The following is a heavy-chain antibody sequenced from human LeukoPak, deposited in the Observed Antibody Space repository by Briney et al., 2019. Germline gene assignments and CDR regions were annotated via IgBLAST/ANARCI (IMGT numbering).Heavy chain of an antibody. J-gene: IGHJ4*02. D-gene: IGHD5-12*01. CDR2: ISSESSTI. V-gene: IGHV3-48*02. CDR1: GFTFRTYS. CDR3: VSGHYDFDD. Sequence: GGSLRLSCAASGFTFRTYSMHWVRQAPGKGLEWVSYISSESSTIYYADSVKRRFTISRESAKNSLSLQIKRLGEEDTAVYYCVSGHYDFDDWGQGTLVTVSS.